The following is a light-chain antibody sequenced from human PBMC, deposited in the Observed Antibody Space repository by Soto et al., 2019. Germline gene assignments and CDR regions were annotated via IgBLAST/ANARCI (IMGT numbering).Light chain of an antibody. Sequence: EIVLTQSPGTLSLSPGERATLSCRASQSVSSSNLAWYQQKPGQAPRLLIYGASSRATGIPDRFSGSGSGTDFTLTISRLEPEDFAVYYCQQYGSSPCTFGPGTKVDIK. V-gene: IGKV3-20*01. CDR1: QSVSSSN. CDR3: QQYGSSPCT. J-gene: IGKJ3*01. CDR2: GAS.